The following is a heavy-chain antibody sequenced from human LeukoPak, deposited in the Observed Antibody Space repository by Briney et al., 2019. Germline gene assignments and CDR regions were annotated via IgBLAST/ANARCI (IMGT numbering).Heavy chain of an antibody. CDR2: INLTGST. CDR3: ARHQFYGSGSYYFDY. Sequence: PSETLSLTCAVYGGSFSHYYWTWIRQPPGKGLEWIGEINLTGSTNYNPSLKSRVTISVDTSKNQFSLKLSSVTAADTAVYYCARHQFYGSGSYYFDYWGQGTLVTVSS. J-gene: IGHJ4*02. V-gene: IGHV4-34*01. D-gene: IGHD3-10*01. CDR1: GGSFSHYY.